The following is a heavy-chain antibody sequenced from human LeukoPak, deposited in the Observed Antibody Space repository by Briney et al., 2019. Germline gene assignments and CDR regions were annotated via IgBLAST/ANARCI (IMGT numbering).Heavy chain of an antibody. D-gene: IGHD3-3*01. CDR2: ISYDGSNK. CDR1: GFTFSSYA. J-gene: IGHJ6*02. V-gene: IGHV3-30-3*01. Sequence: GGSLRLSCAASGFTFSSYAMHWVRQAPGKGLEWVAVISYDGSNKYYADSVKGRFTISRDNVKNSLYLQMNSLRAEDTAVYYCARGDDDVWSGYYLYYYYYGMDVWGQGTTVTVSS. CDR3: ARGDDDVWSGYYLYYYYYGMDV.